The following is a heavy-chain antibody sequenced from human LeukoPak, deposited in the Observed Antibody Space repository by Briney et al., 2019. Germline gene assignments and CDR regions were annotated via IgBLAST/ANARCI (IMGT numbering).Heavy chain of an antibody. Sequence: ASVKVSCKASGYTFTGYYMHWVRQAPGQGLEWMGWINPNSGGTNYAQKFQGRVTMTRDTSISTAYMELSRLRSDDTAVCYCARDPFGVVMPPDYWGQGTLVTVSS. V-gene: IGHV1-2*02. D-gene: IGHD3-3*01. CDR2: INPNSGGT. CDR3: ARDPFGVVMPPDY. CDR1: GYTFTGYY. J-gene: IGHJ4*02.